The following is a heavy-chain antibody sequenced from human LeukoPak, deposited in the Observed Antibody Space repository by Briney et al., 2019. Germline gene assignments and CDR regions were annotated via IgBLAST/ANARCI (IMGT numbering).Heavy chain of an antibody. CDR2: INPSGGST. J-gene: IGHJ4*02. D-gene: IGHD2-15*01. CDR1: GYTFTSYY. V-gene: IGHV1-46*03. CDR3: ARTAVVAPDFDY. Sequence: ASVKVSCKASGYTFTSYYMHWVRQAPGQGLEWMGIINPSGGSTSYAQKFQGRVTMARDTSTSTVYMELSSLRSEDTAVYYCARTAVVAPDFDYWGQGTLVTVSS.